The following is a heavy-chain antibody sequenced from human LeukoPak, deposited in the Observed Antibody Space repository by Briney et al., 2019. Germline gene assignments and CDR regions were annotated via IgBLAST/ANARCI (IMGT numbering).Heavy chain of an antibody. CDR2: IDSDGSST. CDR3: ARAGGGTKLPDR. D-gene: IGHD3-16*01. Sequence: GGSLRLSCAASGFTFSSFWMRWVRQVPGKGLVWVSRIDSDGSSTTYADSVKGRFTISRDNAKNTLYLQMNSLRAEDTAVYYCARAGGGTKLPDRWGQGTLVTVSS. CDR1: GFTFSSFW. V-gene: IGHV3-74*01. J-gene: IGHJ5*02.